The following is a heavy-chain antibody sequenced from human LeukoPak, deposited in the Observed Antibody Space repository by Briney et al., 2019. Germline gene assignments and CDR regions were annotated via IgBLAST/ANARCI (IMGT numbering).Heavy chain of an antibody. CDR2: LSYSGST. CDR1: GGSISSYY. V-gene: IGHV4-59*08. CDR3: ARSYGDDFDY. J-gene: IGHJ4*02. Sequence: SETLSLTCTVSGGSISSYYGTWIRQPPGKGLEWIGYLSYSGSTNYNPSLKSRVTISLDTSKNQFSLKLSSVTAADTAVYYCARSYGDDFDYWGQGTLVTVSS. D-gene: IGHD4-17*01.